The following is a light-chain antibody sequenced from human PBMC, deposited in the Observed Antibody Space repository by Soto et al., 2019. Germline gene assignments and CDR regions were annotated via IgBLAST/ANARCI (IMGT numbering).Light chain of an antibody. CDR1: QGISSY. Sequence: MTQSPSSISEKTGDRVTITCRASQGISSYLAWYQQKPGKAPKLLIYAASTLQSGVPSRFSGSGSGTDFTLTISCLQSEDFATYYCQQYYSYPHTFGGGTKVDIK. V-gene: IGKV1-8*01. CDR3: QQYYSYPHT. J-gene: IGKJ4*01. CDR2: AAS.